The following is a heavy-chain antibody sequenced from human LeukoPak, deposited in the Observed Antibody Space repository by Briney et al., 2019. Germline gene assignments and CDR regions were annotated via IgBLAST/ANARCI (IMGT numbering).Heavy chain of an antibody. CDR1: GFTFSSYS. J-gene: IGHJ4*02. CDR2: ISSSSSYI. V-gene: IGHV3-21*04. D-gene: IGHD3-16*01. CDR3: TRHDAAS. Sequence: PGGSLRLSCAASGFTFSSYSMNWVRQAPGKGLEWVSSISSSSSYIYYADSVKGRFTISRDDSKNTAYLQMNSLKTEDTAVYYCTRHDAASWGQGTLVTVSS.